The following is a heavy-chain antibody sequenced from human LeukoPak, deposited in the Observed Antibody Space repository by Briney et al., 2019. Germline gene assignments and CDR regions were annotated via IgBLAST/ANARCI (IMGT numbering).Heavy chain of an antibody. J-gene: IGHJ4*02. CDR2: IYYSGST. V-gene: IGHV4-59*01. CDR1: GGSISSYY. CDR3: AGEYGSGSYYQT. Sequence: SETLSLTCTVSGGSISSYYWSWIRQPPGKGLEWIGYIYYSGSTNYNPSLKSRVTISVDTSKNQFSLKLSSVTAADTAVYHCAGEYGSGSYYQTWGQGTLVTVSS. D-gene: IGHD3-10*01.